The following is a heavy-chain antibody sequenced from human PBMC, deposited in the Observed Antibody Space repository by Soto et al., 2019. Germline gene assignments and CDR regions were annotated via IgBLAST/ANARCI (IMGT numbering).Heavy chain of an antibody. CDR1: GFTFSSYS. CDR3: VRDRSMSDGGDY. V-gene: IGHV3-48*01. Sequence: EVQLVESGGGLVQPGGSLRLSCAASGFTFSSYSMNWVRQAPGKGLEWVSYISSSSSTIYYADSVKGRFTISRDNAKNSLYLKMNSRRAEETAVYYCVRDRSMSDGGDYWGQGTLVTVSS. D-gene: IGHD3-16*01. J-gene: IGHJ4*02. CDR2: ISSSSSTI.